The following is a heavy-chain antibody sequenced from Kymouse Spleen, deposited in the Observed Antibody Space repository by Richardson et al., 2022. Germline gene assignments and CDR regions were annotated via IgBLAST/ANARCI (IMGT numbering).Heavy chain of an antibody. J-gene: IGHJ5*02. CDR2: IYYSGST. CDR1: GGSISSYY. Sequence: QVQLQESGPGLVKPSETLSLTCTVSGGSISSYYWSWIRQPPGKGLEWIGYIYYSGSTNYNPSLKSRVTISVDTSKNQFSLKLSSVTAADTAVYYCARTGTTYNWFDPWGQGTLVTVSS. CDR3: ARTGTTYNWFDP. V-gene: IGHV4-59*01. D-gene: IGHD1-7*01.